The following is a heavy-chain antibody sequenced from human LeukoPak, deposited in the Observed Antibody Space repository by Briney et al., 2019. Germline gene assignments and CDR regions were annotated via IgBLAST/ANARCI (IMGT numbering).Heavy chain of an antibody. CDR1: GGSISSYY. Sequence: SETLSLTCTVSGGSISSYYWSWIRQPPGKGLEWIGYIYYSGSTNYNPSLKSRVTISVGTSKNQFSLQLNSVTPEDTVVYYCAKEGAGFGYWGQGTLVTVSS. D-gene: IGHD6-19*01. J-gene: IGHJ4*02. CDR2: IYYSGST. V-gene: IGHV4-59*12. CDR3: AKEGAGFGY.